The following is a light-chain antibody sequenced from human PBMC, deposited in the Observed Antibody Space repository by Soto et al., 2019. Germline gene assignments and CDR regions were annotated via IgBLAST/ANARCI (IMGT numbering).Light chain of an antibody. CDR2: GAS. J-gene: IGKJ4*01. V-gene: IGKV3-15*01. Sequence: EIVLTPSPGTLSLSPVERATLSCRASQSVSNNYLAWYQQKPGQAPSLLIFGASTRATGVPARFSGSESGTEFTLTISSLQSEDVALYFCQQYNDWPRTFGGGTKVDIK. CDR1: QSVSNN. CDR3: QQYNDWPRT.